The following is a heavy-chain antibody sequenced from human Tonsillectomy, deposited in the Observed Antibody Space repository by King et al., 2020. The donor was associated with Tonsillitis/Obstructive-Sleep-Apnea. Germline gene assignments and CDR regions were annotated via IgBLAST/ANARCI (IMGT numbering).Heavy chain of an antibody. Sequence: VQLVESGGGLVQPGGSLRLSCAASGFTFGSYAMSWVRQAPGKGLEWCPAISGSGGSTYYADSVKGRFTISRDNSKNTLYLQMNSLRAEDTAVYYCAKDRNSGSYHFDYWGQGTLVTVSS. CDR3: AKDRNSGSYHFDY. CDR2: ISGSGGST. V-gene: IGHV3-23*04. D-gene: IGHD1-26*01. CDR1: GFTFGSYA. J-gene: IGHJ4*02.